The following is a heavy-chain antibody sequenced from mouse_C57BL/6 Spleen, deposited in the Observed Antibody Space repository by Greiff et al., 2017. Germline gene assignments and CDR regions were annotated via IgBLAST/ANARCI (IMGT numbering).Heavy chain of an antibody. D-gene: IGHD1-1*01. Sequence: VKLVESGAELARPGASVKMSCKASGYTFTSYTMHWVKQRPGQGLEWIGYINPSSGYSKYNQKFKDKATLTADKSSSTAYMQLSSLTSEDSAVYYCARQGYYYGSSTWFAYWGQGTLVTVSA. CDR2: INPSSGYS. V-gene: IGHV1-4*01. CDR1: GYTFTSYT. J-gene: IGHJ3*01. CDR3: ARQGYYYGSSTWFAY.